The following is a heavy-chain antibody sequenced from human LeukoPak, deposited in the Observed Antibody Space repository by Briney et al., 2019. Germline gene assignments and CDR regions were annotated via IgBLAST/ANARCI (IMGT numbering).Heavy chain of an antibody. Sequence: GGSLRLSCAASGFTFSSYGMHWVRQAPGKGLEWVAVISYDGSNKYYADSVKGRFTISRDNSKNTLYLQMNSLRAEGTAVYYCAKDGYSSSWYLEWFFDYWGQGTLVTVSS. CDR2: ISYDGSNK. CDR1: GFTFSSYG. CDR3: AKDGYSSSWYLEWFFDY. V-gene: IGHV3-30*18. J-gene: IGHJ4*02. D-gene: IGHD6-13*01.